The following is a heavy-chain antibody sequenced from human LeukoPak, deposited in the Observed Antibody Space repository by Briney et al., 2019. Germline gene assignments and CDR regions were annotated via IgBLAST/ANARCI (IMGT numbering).Heavy chain of an antibody. J-gene: IGHJ4*02. CDR1: GYTFTVYY. D-gene: IGHD3/OR15-3a*01. Sequence: GASVTVSFKASGYTFTVYYMHWVRQAPGQGLEWMGRINPNSGGTNYAQKFQGRVTMTRDTSISTAYMELSRLRSDDTAVYYCAREADWTRRDFDYWGQGTLVTVSS. CDR2: INPNSGGT. CDR3: AREADWTRRDFDY. V-gene: IGHV1-2*06.